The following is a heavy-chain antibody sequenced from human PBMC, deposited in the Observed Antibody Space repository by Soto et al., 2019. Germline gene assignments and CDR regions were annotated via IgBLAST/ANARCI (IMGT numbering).Heavy chain of an antibody. V-gene: IGHV4-30-4*01. J-gene: IGHJ4*02. Sequence: SETPSLTCTVSGGSISSGNYYWSWIRHPPGKGLEWIGFISYSGTTHYSASLRSRVSISVDTSKNQFSLDLSSVTAADTAVYYCATMGTPVTGLYYFDYWGQGTLVTVSS. CDR3: ATMGTPVTGLYYFDY. CDR2: ISYSGTT. CDR1: GGSISSGNYY. D-gene: IGHD4-17*01.